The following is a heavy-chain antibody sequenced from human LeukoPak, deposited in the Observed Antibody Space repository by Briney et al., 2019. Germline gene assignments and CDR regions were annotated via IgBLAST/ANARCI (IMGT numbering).Heavy chain of an antibody. J-gene: IGHJ4*02. V-gene: IGHV3-33*06. D-gene: IGHD4-17*01. CDR2: IWYDGSNK. Sequence: PGRSLRLSCAASGFTFSSYGMHWVRQAPGKGLEWVAVIWYDGSNKYYADSVKGRFTISRDNSKNTLYLQMSSLRAEDTAVYYCAKPGDDYGDSGYFDYWGQGTLVTVSS. CDR1: GFTFSSYG. CDR3: AKPGDDYGDSGYFDY.